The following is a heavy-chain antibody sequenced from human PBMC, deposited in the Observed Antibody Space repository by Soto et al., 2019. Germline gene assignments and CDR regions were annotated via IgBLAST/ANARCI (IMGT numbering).Heavy chain of an antibody. CDR1: GGSFSGYY. D-gene: IGHD3-3*01. V-gene: IGHV4-34*01. J-gene: IGHJ3*01. Sequence: QVQLQQWGAGLLKPSETLSLTCAVYGGSFSGYYWSWIRPPPGKGLEWIGEINHSGSTNYNPSLKSRVTISVDTAKNQVSLKLSSVTAAYTAVYYCARRTLGDYDFWSGPRPAFDFWCQGPMVTVSS. CDR2: INHSGST. CDR3: ARRTLGDYDFWSGPRPAFDF.